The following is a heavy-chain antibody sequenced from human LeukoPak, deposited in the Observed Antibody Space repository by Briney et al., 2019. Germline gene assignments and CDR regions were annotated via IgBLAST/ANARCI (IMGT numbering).Heavy chain of an antibody. V-gene: IGHV1-2*02. CDR1: GYTFTDHY. CDR2: INPNIGGT. Sequence: GASVKVSCKASGYTFTDHYIHWVRQAPGQGLEWMGWINPNIGGTNYAQKFQGRVTMTRDTSVTTAYMELSRLRYDDTAVYYCARRPLPANSYNNVGELDYWGQGTLVTVSS. CDR3: ARRPLPANSYNNVGELDY. D-gene: IGHD2-2*02. J-gene: IGHJ4*02.